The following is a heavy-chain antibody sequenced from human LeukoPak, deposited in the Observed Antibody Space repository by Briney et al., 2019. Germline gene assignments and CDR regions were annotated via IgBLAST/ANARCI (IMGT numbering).Heavy chain of an antibody. CDR2: IYYSGST. J-gene: IGHJ4*02. V-gene: IGHV4-39*01. Sequence: SETLSLTCTVSGGSISSSSYYWGWIRQPPGKGLEWIGSIYYSGSTYYNPSLKSRVTISVDTSKNQFSLKLSSVTAADTAVYYCARHVGWFGEPELLDWGQGTLVTVSS. CDR1: GGSISSSSYY. D-gene: IGHD3-10*01. CDR3: ARHVGWFGEPELLD.